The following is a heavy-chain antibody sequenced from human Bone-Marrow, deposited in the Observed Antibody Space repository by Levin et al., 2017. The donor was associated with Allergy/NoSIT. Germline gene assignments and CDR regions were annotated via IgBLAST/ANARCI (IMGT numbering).Heavy chain of an antibody. CDR1: GFSLTTSGMC. D-gene: IGHD2-2*02. CDR2: IDWDDDK. V-gene: IGHV2-70*11. Sequence: SGPTLVKPTQTLTLTCTFSGFSLTTSGMCVNWIRQPPGKALEWLARIDWDDDKYYSTSLKTRLTISKDTSKNQVVLTMSNMDPVDTATYYCARMRGAYYTSKFYFGYWGQGTLVTVSS. CDR3: ARMRGAYYTSKFYFGY. J-gene: IGHJ4*02.